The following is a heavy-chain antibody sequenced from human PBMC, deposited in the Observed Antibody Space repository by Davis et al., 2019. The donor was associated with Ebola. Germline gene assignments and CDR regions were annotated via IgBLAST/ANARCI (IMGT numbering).Heavy chain of an antibody. CDR1: GGTFSSYA. CDR2: IIPIFGTA. J-gene: IGHJ4*02. D-gene: IGHD3-3*01. V-gene: IGHV1-69*06. Sequence: SVKVSCKASGGTFSSYAISWVRHAPAQGLEWMGGIIPIFGTANYAQKFQDRVTITADKSTSTAYMELSSLRSEDTAVYYCARGSQGDFWSGYYGWGQGTLVTVSS. CDR3: ARGSQGDFWSGYYG.